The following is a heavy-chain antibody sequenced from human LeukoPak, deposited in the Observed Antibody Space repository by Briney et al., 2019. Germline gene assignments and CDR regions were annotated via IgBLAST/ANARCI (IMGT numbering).Heavy chain of an antibody. CDR3: ARVQGSSGYYWAQSEKYYFDY. CDR1: GFTFSSYW. J-gene: IGHJ4*02. CDR2: INSDGSST. Sequence: GGSLRLSCAASGFTFSSYWMHWVRQAPGKGLVWVSRINSDGSSTSYADSVKGRFTISRDNAKSTLYLQMNSLRAEDTAVYYCARVQGSSGYYWAQSEKYYFDYWGQGTLVTVSS. D-gene: IGHD3-22*01. V-gene: IGHV3-74*01.